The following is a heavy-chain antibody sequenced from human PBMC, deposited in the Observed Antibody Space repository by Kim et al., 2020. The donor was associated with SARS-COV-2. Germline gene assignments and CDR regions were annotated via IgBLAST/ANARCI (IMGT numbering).Heavy chain of an antibody. D-gene: IGHD3-9*01. V-gene: IGHV3-30*18. Sequence: GGSLRLSCAASGFTFSSYGMHWVRRAPGKGLEWVAVISYDGSNKYYADSVKGRFTISRDNSKNTLYLQMNSMRAEDTAVYYCAKVIGGILTGYYTPIDYWGQGTLVTVSS. CDR3: AKVIGGILTGYYTPIDY. CDR1: GFTFSSYG. J-gene: IGHJ4*02. CDR2: ISYDGSNK.